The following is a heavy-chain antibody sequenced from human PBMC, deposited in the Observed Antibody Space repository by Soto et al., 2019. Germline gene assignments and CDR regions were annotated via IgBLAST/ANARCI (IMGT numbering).Heavy chain of an antibody. CDR2: ISSSSSYI. Sequence: GGSLRLSCAASGFTFSSYSMNWVRQAPGKGLEWVSSISSSSSYIYYADSVKGRFTISRDNAKNSLYLQMNSLRAEDTAVYYCAREHSSGWYGLDYWGQGTLVTVSS. CDR3: AREHSSGWYGLDY. D-gene: IGHD6-19*01. J-gene: IGHJ4*02. CDR1: GFTFSSYS. V-gene: IGHV3-21*01.